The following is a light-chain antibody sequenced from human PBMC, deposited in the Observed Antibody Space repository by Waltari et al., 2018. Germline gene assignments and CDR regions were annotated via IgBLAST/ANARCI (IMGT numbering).Light chain of an antibody. Sequence: SYDLTQPPSVSVSPGQTATITCSRHELGHRSVCWYQQKPGQSPVLIIYQNGRRPSGIPDRFSGSNSGNTATLTISGTQAMDEADYYCQAWDRGTRGVFGGGTRLTVL. CDR2: QNG. J-gene: IGLJ2*01. CDR3: QAWDRGTRGV. CDR1: ELGHRS. V-gene: IGLV3-1*01.